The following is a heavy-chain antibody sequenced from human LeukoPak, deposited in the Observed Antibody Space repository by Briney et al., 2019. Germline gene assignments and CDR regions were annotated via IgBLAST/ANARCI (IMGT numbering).Heavy chain of an antibody. CDR1: GFTFSNYA. V-gene: IGHV3-64D*06. J-gene: IGHJ4*02. CDR3: VTEWELFDF. D-gene: IGHD1-26*01. Sequence: GGSLRLSCSASGFTFSNYAMNWVRQAPGKGLEYVPAISSNGDNTYYADSVKGRFTISRDNSKNTLYLQMTSLKPEDTAVYYCVTEWELFDFWGQGTLVTVSS. CDR2: ISSNGDNT.